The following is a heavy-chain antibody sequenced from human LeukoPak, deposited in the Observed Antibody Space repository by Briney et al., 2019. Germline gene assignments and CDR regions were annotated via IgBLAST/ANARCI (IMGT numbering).Heavy chain of an antibody. CDR1: GYTFTSYG. V-gene: IGHV1-18*01. J-gene: IGHJ6*03. Sequence: ASVKVSCKASGYTFTSYGISWVRQAPGQGLEWMGWISAYNGNTNYAQKLQGRVTMTTDTSTSTAYMTLRSLRSDDTAVYYCGRDLDYGLDVGPDYYYYYLDGWGKGTTVTGSS. CDR3: GRDLDYGLDVGPDYYYYYLDG. D-gene: IGHD4-17*01. CDR2: ISAYNGNT.